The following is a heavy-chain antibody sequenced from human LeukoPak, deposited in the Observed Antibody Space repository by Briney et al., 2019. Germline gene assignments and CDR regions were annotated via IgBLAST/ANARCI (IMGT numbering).Heavy chain of an antibody. Sequence: SETLSLTCTVSGGSIISNYWSWIRQSAGTGLEWIGRICGSGITDYNPSLKSRVTMSLDTSRKQFSLRLTSVTAADTAVYYCARLKFYDSTGYSPGYYMDVWGKGTTVSVFS. J-gene: IGHJ6*03. V-gene: IGHV4-4*07. D-gene: IGHD3-22*01. CDR1: GGSIISNY. CDR2: ICGSGIT. CDR3: ARLKFYDSTGYSPGYYMDV.